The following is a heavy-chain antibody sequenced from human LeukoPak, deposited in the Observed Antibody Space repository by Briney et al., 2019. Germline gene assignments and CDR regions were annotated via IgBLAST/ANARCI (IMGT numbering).Heavy chain of an antibody. Sequence: ASVKVSCKASGYTFTSYGISWVRQAPGQGLEWMGWISAYNGNTNYAQKLQGRVTMTTDTSTSTAYMELRSLRSDDTAVYYCARISNLPSGSYYPSGYYYGMDVWGQGTTVTVSS. CDR1: GYTFTSYG. D-gene: IGHD1-26*01. CDR2: ISAYNGNT. CDR3: ARISNLPSGSYYPSGYYYGMDV. V-gene: IGHV1-18*01. J-gene: IGHJ6*02.